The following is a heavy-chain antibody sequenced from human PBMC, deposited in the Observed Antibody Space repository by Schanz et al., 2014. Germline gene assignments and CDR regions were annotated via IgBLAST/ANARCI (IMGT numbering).Heavy chain of an antibody. CDR3: ARSRSGFYFDY. CDR1: GFSFSDYY. V-gene: IGHV3-11*04. J-gene: IGHJ4*02. CDR2: INSDGTKR. Sequence: VQLVQSGGGLVQPGGSLRLSCAASGFSFSDYYMSWIRQAPGKGLEWVAFINSDGTKRFYADSVKSRFTISRDNAKNSLYLQMNSLRAEDTAVCYCARSRSGFYFDYWGQGTLVTVSS. D-gene: IGHD1-26*01.